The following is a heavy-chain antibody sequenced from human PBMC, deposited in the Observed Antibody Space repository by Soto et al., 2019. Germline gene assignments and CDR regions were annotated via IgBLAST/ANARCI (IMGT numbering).Heavy chain of an antibody. D-gene: IGHD7-27*01. CDR1: GFTFSSYA. V-gene: IGHV3-23*01. CDR3: AKDTRPTGDRDY. Sequence: GGSLRLSCAASGFTFSSYAMSWVRQAPGKGLEWVSAISGIGGSTYYADSVKGRFTISRDNSKNTLYLQMNSLRAEDTAVYYCAKDTRPTGDRDYWGQGTLVTVSS. J-gene: IGHJ4*02. CDR2: ISGIGGST.